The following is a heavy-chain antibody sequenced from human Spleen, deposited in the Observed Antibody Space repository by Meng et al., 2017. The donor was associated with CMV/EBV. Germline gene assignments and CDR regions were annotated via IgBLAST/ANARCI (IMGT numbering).Heavy chain of an antibody. Sequence: SETLSLTCTVSGGSISSSSYYWGWIRQPPGKGLEWIGSIYYSGSTYYNPSLKSRVTISVDTSKNQFSLKLRSVTAADTAVYYCVRHNEFWSGEDSWGQGTLVTVSS. CDR3: VRHNEFWSGEDS. V-gene: IGHV4-39*01. CDR1: GGSISSSSYY. J-gene: IGHJ4*02. D-gene: IGHD3-3*01. CDR2: IYYSGST.